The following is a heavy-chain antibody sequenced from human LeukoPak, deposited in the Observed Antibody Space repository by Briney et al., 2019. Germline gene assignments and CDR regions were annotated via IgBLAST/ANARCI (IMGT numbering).Heavy chain of an antibody. Sequence: PSETLSLTCAVYGGSFSGYYWSWIRQPPGKGLEWIGEINHSGSTNYNPSLKSRVTISVDTSKNQFSLKLSSVTAADTAVYYCARSKDRIAPDAFDIWGQGTMVTVSS. CDR3: ARSKDRIAPDAFDI. CDR1: GGSFSGYY. V-gene: IGHV4-34*01. D-gene: IGHD6-13*01. J-gene: IGHJ3*02. CDR2: INHSGST.